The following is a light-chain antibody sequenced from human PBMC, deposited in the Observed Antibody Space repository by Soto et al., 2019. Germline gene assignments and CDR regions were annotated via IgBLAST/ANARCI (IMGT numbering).Light chain of an antibody. CDR1: QSISSY. CDR3: QQSYSSPYT. CDR2: AAS. J-gene: IGKJ2*01. V-gene: IGKV1-39*01. Sequence: DIQMTQSPSSLSASVGDRFTITCRASQSISSYLNWYQQKPGKAPKLLIYAASSLQSGVPSTFSGSGSGTDFTLTISSLRPEDFATYFCQQSYSSPYTFGQGTKLEIK.